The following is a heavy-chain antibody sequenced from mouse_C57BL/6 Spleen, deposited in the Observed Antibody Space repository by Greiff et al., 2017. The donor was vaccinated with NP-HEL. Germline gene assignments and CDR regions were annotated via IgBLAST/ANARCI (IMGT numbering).Heavy chain of an antibody. CDR1: GFTFSSYG. CDR3: ARHEDGYYAMDY. D-gene: IGHD2-3*01. V-gene: IGHV5-6*01. CDR2: ISSGGSYT. J-gene: IGHJ4*01. Sequence: DVHLVESGGDLVKPGGSLKLSCAASGFTFSSYGMSWVRQTPDKRLEWVATISSGGSYTYYPDSVKGRFTISRDNAKNTLYLQMSSLKSEDTAMYYCARHEDGYYAMDYWGQGTSVTVSS.